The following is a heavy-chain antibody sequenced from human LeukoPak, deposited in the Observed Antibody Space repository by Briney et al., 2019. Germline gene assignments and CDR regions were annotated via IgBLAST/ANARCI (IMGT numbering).Heavy chain of an antibody. Sequence: GGSLRLSCAASGFTFSSYAMSWVRQAPGKGLEWVSAISGSGGSTYYADSVKGRFTISRDNSKNTLYLQMNSLRAEDTAVYYCARDRRRGSSWSTSCDYWGQGTLVTVSS. D-gene: IGHD6-13*01. CDR2: ISGSGGST. V-gene: IGHV3-23*01. CDR3: ARDRRRGSSWSTSCDY. J-gene: IGHJ4*02. CDR1: GFTFSSYA.